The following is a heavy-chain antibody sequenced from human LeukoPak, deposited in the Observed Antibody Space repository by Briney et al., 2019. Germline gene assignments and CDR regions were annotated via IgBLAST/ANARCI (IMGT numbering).Heavy chain of an antibody. J-gene: IGHJ6*03. D-gene: IGHD5-18*01. CDR2: ISYDGSNK. CDR3: AKWASYGYSYYMDV. CDR1: GFTFSSYG. V-gene: IGHV3-30*18. Sequence: PGGSLRLSCAASGFTFSSYGMHWVRQAPGKGLEWVAVISYDGSNKYYADSVKGRFTISRDNSKNTLYLQMNSLRAEDTAVYYCAKWASYGYSYYMDVWGKGTTVTVSS.